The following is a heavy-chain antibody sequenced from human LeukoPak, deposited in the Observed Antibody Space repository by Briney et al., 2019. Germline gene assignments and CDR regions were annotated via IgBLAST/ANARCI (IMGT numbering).Heavy chain of an antibody. CDR1: GYTFKGYY. V-gene: IGHV1-2*02. CDR3: ARVVGSGSYYNEYYFDY. Sequence: ASVKVSCKASGYTFKGYYMHWVRQAPGQGLEWMGWINPNSGGTNYAQRFQGRVTKTRDTSISTAYMELSRLRSDDTAVYYCARVVGSGSYYNEYYFDYWGQGTLVTVSS. J-gene: IGHJ4*02. CDR2: INPNSGGT. D-gene: IGHD3-10*01.